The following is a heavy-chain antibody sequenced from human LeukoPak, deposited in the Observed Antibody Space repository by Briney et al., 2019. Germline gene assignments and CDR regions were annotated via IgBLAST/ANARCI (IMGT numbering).Heavy chain of an antibody. CDR2: INHSGST. Sequence: SVTLSLTCAVYGGSFSGYYWSWIRQAPGKGLEWIGEINHSGSTNYNPSLKSRVTISVDTSKNQFSLKLSSVTAADTAVYYCAREGQMYSSSWQGYNWFDPWGQGTLVTVSS. CDR3: AREGQMYSSSWQGYNWFDP. J-gene: IGHJ5*02. CDR1: GGSFSGYY. D-gene: IGHD6-13*01. V-gene: IGHV4-34*01.